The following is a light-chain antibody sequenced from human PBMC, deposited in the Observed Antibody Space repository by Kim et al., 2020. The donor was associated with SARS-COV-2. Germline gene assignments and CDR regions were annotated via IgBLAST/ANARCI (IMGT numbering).Light chain of an antibody. V-gene: IGKV3-15*01. Sequence: EIVMTQSPATLSVSPGERATLSCRASQSVSTNLAWYQQKPGQAPRLLIYGASTRATGIPARFSGSGSGTGFTLTISSLQSVDFAVYYCQQYNNWPPNTFGQGTKLEI. CDR1: QSVSTN. CDR3: QQYNNWPPNT. J-gene: IGKJ2*01. CDR2: GAS.